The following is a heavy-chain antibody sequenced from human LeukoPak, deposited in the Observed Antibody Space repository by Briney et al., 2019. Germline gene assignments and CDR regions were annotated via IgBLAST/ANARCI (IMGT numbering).Heavy chain of an antibody. V-gene: IGHV3-23*01. CDR3: ARESHLYYYGMDV. Sequence: GGSLRLSCAASGFTFSSYAMSWVRQAPGKGLDWVSAISGNGGSTYYADSVKGRFTISRDNSKNTLYLQMNSLRAEDTAVYYCARESHLYYYGMDVWGQGTTVTVSS. CDR2: ISGNGGST. J-gene: IGHJ6*02. D-gene: IGHD3-10*01. CDR1: GFTFSSYA.